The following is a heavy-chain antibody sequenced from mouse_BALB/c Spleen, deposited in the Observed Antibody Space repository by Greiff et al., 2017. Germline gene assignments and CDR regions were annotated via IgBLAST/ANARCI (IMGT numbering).Heavy chain of an antibody. Sequence: EVQLQQSGAELVRSGASVKLSCTASGFNIKDYYMHWVKQRPEQGLEWIGWIDPENGDTEYAPKFQGKATMTADTSSNTAYLQLSSLTSEDTAVYYCNGGYDVVYYYAMDYWGQGTSVTVSS. V-gene: IGHV14-4*02. CDR3: NGGYDVVYYYAMDY. CDR2: IDPENGDT. CDR1: GFNIKDYY. J-gene: IGHJ4*01. D-gene: IGHD2-2*01.